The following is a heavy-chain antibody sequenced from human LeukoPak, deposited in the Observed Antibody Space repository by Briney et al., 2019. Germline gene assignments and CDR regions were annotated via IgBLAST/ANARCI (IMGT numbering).Heavy chain of an antibody. J-gene: IGHJ4*02. D-gene: IGHD3-10*01. CDR1: GYSISSGSY. CDR2: IYYSGST. V-gene: IGHV4-38-2*02. Sequence: SETLSLTCTVSGYSISSGSYWGWILQPPGKGLEWIGYIYYSGSTNYNPSLKSRVTISVDTSKNQFSLKLSSVTAADTAVYYCARGGSGRYHPLGYWGQGTLVTVSS. CDR3: ARGGSGRYHPLGY.